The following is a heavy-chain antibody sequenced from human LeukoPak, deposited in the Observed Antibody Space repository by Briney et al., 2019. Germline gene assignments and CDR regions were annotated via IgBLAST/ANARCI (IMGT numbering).Heavy chain of an antibody. CDR3: ARQASIAAANFDP. V-gene: IGHV4-39*01. CDR2: VYYRCST. D-gene: IGHD6-13*01. Sequence: PSETLSLTCTVSGVPICSRRYFWRAIRQPPGRVLGWNRKVYYRCSTYYNPARQSRVTISVDTTKNQFSLKLSSVTAADTAVYYCARQASIAAANFDPWGQGTLVTVSS. CDR1: GVPICSRRYF. J-gene: IGHJ5*02.